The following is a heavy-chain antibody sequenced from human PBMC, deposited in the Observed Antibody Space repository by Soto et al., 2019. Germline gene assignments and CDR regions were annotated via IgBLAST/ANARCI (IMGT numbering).Heavy chain of an antibody. CDR2: IYYSGST. CDR3: ARIRGGYDGYYYYYMDV. V-gene: IGHV4-59*01. Sequence: SETLSLTCTVSGGSISSYYWSWIRQPPGKGLEWIGYIYYSGSTNYNPSLKSRVTISVDTSKNQFSLKLSSVTAADTAVYYCARIRGGYDGYYYYYMDVWGKGTTVTVSS. CDR1: GGSISSYY. D-gene: IGHD5-12*01. J-gene: IGHJ6*03.